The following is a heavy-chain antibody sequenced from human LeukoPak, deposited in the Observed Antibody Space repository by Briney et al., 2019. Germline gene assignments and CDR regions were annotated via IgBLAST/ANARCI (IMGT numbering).Heavy chain of an antibody. CDR2: IYHSGST. CDR1: GYSISSGYY. CDR3: ASTTYYDFWSGYENN. D-gene: IGHD3-3*01. Sequence: SETLSLTCAVSGYSISSGYYWGWIRQPPGKGLEWIGSIYHSGSTYYNPSLKSRVTISVDTCKNQFSLKLSSVTAADTAVYYCASTTYYDFWSGYENNWGQGTLVTVSS. J-gene: IGHJ4*02. V-gene: IGHV4-38-2*01.